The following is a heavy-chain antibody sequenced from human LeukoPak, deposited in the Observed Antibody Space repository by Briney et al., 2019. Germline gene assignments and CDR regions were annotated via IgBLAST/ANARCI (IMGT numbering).Heavy chain of an antibody. CDR1: GFTFGSFD. CDR2: IFGSGGSP. V-gene: IGHV3-23*01. CDR3: GKTTAGYSSGQKPAWPVDY. Sequence: GGSLRLSCEASGFTFGSFDMYWVRQAPGKGLDWIAGIFGSGGSPHYADSVKGRFTISRDNSKNTVYLQINSLRAEDTAVYYCGKTTAGYSSGQKPAWPVDYWGQGTLVTVSS. J-gene: IGHJ4*02. D-gene: IGHD5-18*01.